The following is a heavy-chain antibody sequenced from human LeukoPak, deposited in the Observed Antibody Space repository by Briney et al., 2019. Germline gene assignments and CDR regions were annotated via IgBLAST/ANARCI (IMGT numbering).Heavy chain of an antibody. CDR1: GGSISSGDYY. D-gene: IGHD2-15*01. Sequence: PSETLSLTCTVSGGSISSGDYYWSWIRQPPGKGPEWIGYIYYSGSTYYNPSLKSRVTISVDTSKNQFSLKLSSVTAADTAVYYCARGSCSGGSCYFDYWGQGTLVTVSS. V-gene: IGHV4-30-4*01. CDR3: ARGSCSGGSCYFDY. CDR2: IYYSGST. J-gene: IGHJ4*02.